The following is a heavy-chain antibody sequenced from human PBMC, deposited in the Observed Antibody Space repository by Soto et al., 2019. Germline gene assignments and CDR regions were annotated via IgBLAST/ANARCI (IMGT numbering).Heavy chain of an antibody. CDR3: ARHSGRFGIAGAGIDS. J-gene: IGHJ5*01. D-gene: IGHD6-19*01. Sequence: QLQLQESGPGLVTPSDTLSLTCTVSGGSIRDSNYYWGWFRQSPGKGLEWIGRVYYSGTAYYKQSLQSKVTISVDTSKNPFSRSLRSLTATDTAVYYCARHSGRFGIAGAGIDSWGQGTRVTVSS. V-gene: IGHV4-39*01. CDR1: GGSIRDSNYY. CDR2: VYYSGTA.